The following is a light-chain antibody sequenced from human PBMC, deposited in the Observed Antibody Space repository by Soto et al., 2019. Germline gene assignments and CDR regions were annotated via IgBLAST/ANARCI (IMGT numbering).Light chain of an antibody. CDR3: QQYGSSLWP. V-gene: IGKV3-20*01. CDR2: GAS. Sequence: EIVMTQSPATLSVSTGERATLXCSASHSVSSSYLAWYQQKPGQAPRLLIYGASSRATGIPDRFSGSGSGTDFTLTISRLEPEDFAVYYCQQYGSSLWPFGQGAKVAIK. CDR1: HSVSSSY. J-gene: IGKJ1*01.